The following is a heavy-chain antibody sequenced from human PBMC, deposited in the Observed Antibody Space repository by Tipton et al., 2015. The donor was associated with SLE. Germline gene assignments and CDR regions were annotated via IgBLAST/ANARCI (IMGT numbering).Heavy chain of an antibody. V-gene: IGHV4-59*01. CDR1: GGSISSYY. J-gene: IGHJ6*03. CDR3: ARVLGDTATMDV. CDR2: IYYSGST. D-gene: IGHD5-18*01. Sequence: LRLSCTVSGGSISSYYWSWIRQPPGKGLEWIGYIYYSGSTNYNPSLKSRVTISVDTSKNQFSLKLSSVTAADTAVYYCARVLGDTATMDVWGKGTTVTVSS.